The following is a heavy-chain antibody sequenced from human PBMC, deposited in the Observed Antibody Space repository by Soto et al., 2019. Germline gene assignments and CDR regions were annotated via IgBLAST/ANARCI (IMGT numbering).Heavy chain of an antibody. CDR3: ARAETSDTHYFYY. CDR2: VYYSGST. D-gene: IGHD2-2*02. V-gene: IGHV4-59*02. Sequence: PSETLSLTCTVTGDSVNSYYWCWMRQPPGKGLECMGYVYYSGSTNYNPSLKSRVTISVDTSKNQIPLRLKSVTAADTAVYYCARAETSDTHYFYYCAQGSPVPVSA. CDR1: GDSVNSYY. J-gene: IGHJ4*02.